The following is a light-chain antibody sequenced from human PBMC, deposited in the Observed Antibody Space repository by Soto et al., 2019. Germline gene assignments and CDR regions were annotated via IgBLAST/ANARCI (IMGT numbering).Light chain of an antibody. V-gene: IGKV1-5*03. CDR1: QSISVW. J-gene: IGKJ1*01. CDR3: QEYNSYSPT. Sequence: HLILSPTTLSASVGDRVTITCRASQSISVWLAWYQQKAGKAPNLLIYKASRLESGVPSRFSGSGSETEFTLTIIGLQPGDSATYYSQEYNSYSPTFGQGTKVDI. CDR2: KAS.